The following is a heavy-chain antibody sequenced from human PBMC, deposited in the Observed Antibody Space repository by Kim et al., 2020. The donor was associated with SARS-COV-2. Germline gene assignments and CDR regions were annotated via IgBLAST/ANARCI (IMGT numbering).Heavy chain of an antibody. CDR2: ISYAGSTK. CDR1: GFTFNNFG. J-gene: IGHJ6*02. CDR3: ARDKSIFMITFGKESGGMDF. D-gene: IGHD3-16*01. Sequence: GGSLRLSCAASGFTFNNFGMHWVRQAPGKGLEWVAFISYAGSTKYYADSLKGRFTTSRDSSKNSLYLQMDSLRAEDTAVYFCARDKSIFMITFGKESGGMDFWGQGTAVTVYS. V-gene: IGHV3-30*03.